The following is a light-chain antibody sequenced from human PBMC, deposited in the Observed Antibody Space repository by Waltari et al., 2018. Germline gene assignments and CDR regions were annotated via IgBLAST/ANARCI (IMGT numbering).Light chain of an antibody. J-gene: IGLJ1*01. CDR1: ELPTQN. CDR3: QSADSSGAYV. CDR2: KDS. Sequence: SYELTPPPSVSVSPGQTARTNCPGDELPTQNTQWYRQRAGQAPVVVIFKDSQRAAGIPERFSGSSSGTTGTLTITGVQAEDEADYYCQSADSSGAYVFGTGTKVTVL. V-gene: IGLV3-25*03.